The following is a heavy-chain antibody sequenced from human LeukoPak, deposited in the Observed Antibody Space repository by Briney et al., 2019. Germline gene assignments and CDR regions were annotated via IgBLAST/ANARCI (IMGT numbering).Heavy chain of an antibody. CDR3: ARGGLLWFGELLAAFDY. D-gene: IGHD3-10*01. Sequence: SETLSLTCTVSGGSISSGDYYWSWIRQPPGKGLEWIGYIYYSGSTLYNPSLKSRISISIDTSKNQFSLKLSSVTAADTAVYYCARGGLLWFGELLAAFDYWGQGTLVTVSS. J-gene: IGHJ4*02. CDR1: GGSISSGDYY. V-gene: IGHV4-30-4*01. CDR2: IYYSGST.